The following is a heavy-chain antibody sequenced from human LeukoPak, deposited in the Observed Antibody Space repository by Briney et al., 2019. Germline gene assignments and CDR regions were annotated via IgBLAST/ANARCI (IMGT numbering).Heavy chain of an antibody. CDR1: GYSISLGYY. J-gene: IGHJ4*02. Sequence: SETLSLTCTVSGYSISLGYYWGWIRQPPGKGLEWIGSIYHSGSTYYNPSLKSRVTISVGTSKNQFSLKLSSVTAADTAVYYCARGLVGAPTGYFDYWGQGTLVTVSS. V-gene: IGHV4-38-2*02. CDR2: IYHSGST. D-gene: IGHD1-26*01. CDR3: ARGLVGAPTGYFDY.